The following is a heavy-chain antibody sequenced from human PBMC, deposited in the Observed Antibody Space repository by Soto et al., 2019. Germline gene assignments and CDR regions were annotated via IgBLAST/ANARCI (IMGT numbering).Heavy chain of an antibody. CDR1: GGSVSSGNHY. V-gene: IGHV4-61*01. CDR3: ARGRGYGYGIDY. Sequence: QVQLQESGPGLVKPSETLSLTCTVSGGSVSSGNHYWSWIRQPPGKELEFIAYVFYSGSDNYNPALKRRVTTAIATTKNQCSQKLRSVTAADTAVYYCARGRGYGYGIDYWGQGILVTVSS. D-gene: IGHD5-18*01. J-gene: IGHJ4*02. CDR2: VFYSGSD.